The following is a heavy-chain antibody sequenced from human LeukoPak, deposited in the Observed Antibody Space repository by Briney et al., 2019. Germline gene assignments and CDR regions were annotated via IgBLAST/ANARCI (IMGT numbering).Heavy chain of an antibody. D-gene: IGHD3-22*01. CDR3: ARVYTRGYSLDY. V-gene: IGHV3-48*04. Sequence: PGGSLRLSCAASGFTFSTYSMNWVRQAPGKGLEWISYITRSSNTIHYADSVKGRFTVSRDNAKNSLSLQMNSLRAEDTAVYYCARVYTRGYSLDYWGQGPLVTVSS. J-gene: IGHJ4*02. CDR1: GFTFSTYS. CDR2: ITRSSNTI.